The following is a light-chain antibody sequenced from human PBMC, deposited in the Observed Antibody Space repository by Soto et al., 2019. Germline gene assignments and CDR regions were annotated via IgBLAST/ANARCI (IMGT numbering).Light chain of an antibody. J-gene: IGKJ1*01. Sequence: EIVLTQSPGTLSLSPGERATLSCGASQIVNSDYFAWFQLKPGQAPRLLIYGASRWATGIPDRFSGSGSGTDFTLTINSLEPEDFAMYYCQQYVNSSGTFGQGSRIEIK. CDR3: QQYVNSSGT. CDR2: GAS. V-gene: IGKV3-20*01. CDR1: QIVNSDY.